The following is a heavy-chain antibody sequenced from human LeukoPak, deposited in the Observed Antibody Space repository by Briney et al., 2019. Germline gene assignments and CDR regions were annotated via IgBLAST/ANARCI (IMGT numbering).Heavy chain of an antibody. Sequence: GGSLRLSCAASGFTFSGYAMSWVRQAPGKGLEWVSAISGSGGSTYYADSVKGRFTISRDNSKNTLYLQMNSLRAEDTAVYYCAKDRGGYPDLLDYWGQGTLVTVSS. CDR1: GFTFSGYA. CDR3: AKDRGGYPDLLDY. J-gene: IGHJ4*02. V-gene: IGHV3-23*01. CDR2: ISGSGGST. D-gene: IGHD5-12*01.